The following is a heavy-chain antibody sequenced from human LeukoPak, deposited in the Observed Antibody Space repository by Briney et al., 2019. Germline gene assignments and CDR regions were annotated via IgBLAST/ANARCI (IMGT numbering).Heavy chain of an antibody. D-gene: IGHD2-2*01. CDR1: GASVNSDGYY. CDR2: IYPSGST. V-gene: IGHV4-30-2*01. Sequence: SQTLSLTCAVSGASVNSDGYYWSWIRQPPGEGLEWIGNIYPSGSTDYNPSLKSRGNISVDTSKNQFSLKLSSVTAADTAVYYCARDSYYCSSTSCYREYFDYWGQGTLVTVSS. J-gene: IGHJ4*02. CDR3: ARDSYYCSSTSCYREYFDY.